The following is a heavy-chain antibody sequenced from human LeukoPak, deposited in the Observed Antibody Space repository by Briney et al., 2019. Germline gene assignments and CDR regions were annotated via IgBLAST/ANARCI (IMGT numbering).Heavy chain of an antibody. Sequence: GGSLRLSCVASGFTISPNYMSWVRQAPGKGLKWVSVIYASGSTYYADSMKDRFTISRDNSKNTLYLQINSLRAEDTAVYYCAREVGSWGQGTLVTVSS. CDR2: IYASGST. J-gene: IGHJ5*02. CDR1: GFTISPNY. CDR3: AREVGS. V-gene: IGHV3-66*01. D-gene: IGHD1-26*01.